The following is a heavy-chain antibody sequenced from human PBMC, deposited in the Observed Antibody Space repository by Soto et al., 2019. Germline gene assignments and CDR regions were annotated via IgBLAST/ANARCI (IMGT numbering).Heavy chain of an antibody. D-gene: IGHD1-26*01. CDR1: GGTFSSYA. V-gene: IGHV1-69*06. CDR3: ARGYSGSYGPGGLDYYGMEV. CDR2: IIPIFGTA. Sequence: ASVKVSCKASGGTFSSYAISWVRQAPGPGLEWMGGIIPIFGTANNSQKFQGRVTTTADKSTSTAYRELSSLGSEDTAVHYCARGYSGSYGPGGLDYYGMEVWGQGPTVTVSS. J-gene: IGHJ6*02.